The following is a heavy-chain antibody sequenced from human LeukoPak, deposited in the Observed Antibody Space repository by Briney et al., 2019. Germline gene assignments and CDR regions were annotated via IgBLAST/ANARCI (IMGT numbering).Heavy chain of an antibody. J-gene: IGHJ4*02. CDR1: GFTFSSYG. CDR2: ISGSGGST. CDR3: ASPADYYGSGALGY. V-gene: IGHV3-23*01. D-gene: IGHD3-10*01. Sequence: GGSLRLSCAASGFTFSSYGMSWVRQAPGKGLEWVSAISGSGGSTYYADSVKGRFTISRDNAKNSLYLQMNSLRAEDTAVYYCASPADYYGSGALGYWGQGTLVTVSS.